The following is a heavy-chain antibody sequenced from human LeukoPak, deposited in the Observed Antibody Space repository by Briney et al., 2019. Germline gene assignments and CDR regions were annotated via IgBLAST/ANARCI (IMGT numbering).Heavy chain of an antibody. V-gene: IGHV4-39*01. D-gene: IGHD3-9*01. CDR3: ARLTNDISTGDDS. CDR2: IYYSGST. J-gene: IGHJ4*02. Sequence: SETLSLTCTVSGGSISSSSYYWGWIRQPPGKGLESIGSIYYSGSTYYNPSLKSRVTISVDTSKNQFSLKLSSVTAADTAVYYCARLTNDISTGDDSWGQGTLVTVSS. CDR1: GGSISSSSYY.